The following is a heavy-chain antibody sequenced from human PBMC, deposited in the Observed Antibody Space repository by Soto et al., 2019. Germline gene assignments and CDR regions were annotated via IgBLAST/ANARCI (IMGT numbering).Heavy chain of an antibody. D-gene: IGHD2-15*01. CDR3: VVAAQPYYFDY. V-gene: IGHV1-18*01. CDR1: GYTFTSYG. CDR2: ISASNCNT. Sequence: QVQLVQSGAEVKKPGASVKVSCKASGYTFTSYGISWMRQAPGQGLERMGWISASNCNTNYAQKLKGRVTMTTDTSTSTAYMELRSLRSDDTAGYYCVVAAQPYYFDYWGQGTLVTVSS. J-gene: IGHJ4*02.